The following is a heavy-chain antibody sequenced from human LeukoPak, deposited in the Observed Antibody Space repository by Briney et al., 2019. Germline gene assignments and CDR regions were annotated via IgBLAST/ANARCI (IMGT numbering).Heavy chain of an antibody. CDR3: AKDGWYSSSSGYYFDY. CDR1: GFTFSSYG. CDR2: IRYDGSNK. D-gene: IGHD6-6*01. J-gene: IGHJ4*02. V-gene: IGHV3-30*02. Sequence: GGSLRLSCAASGFTFSSYGMHWVRQAPGKGLEWVAFIRYDGSNKYYADSVKGRFTISRDNSKNTLYLQMNSLRAEDTAVYYCAKDGWYSSSSGYYFDYWGQGTLVTVSS.